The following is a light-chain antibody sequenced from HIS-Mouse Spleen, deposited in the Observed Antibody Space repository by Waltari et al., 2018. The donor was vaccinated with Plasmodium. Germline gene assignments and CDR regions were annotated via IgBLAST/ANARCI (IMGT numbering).Light chain of an antibody. Sequence: DIQITQSPSTLSASVGDRVTITCRASQSISSWLAWYQQKPGKAPKLLIYKASSLESGVPSRFSGSGSGTEFTLTISSLQPDDFATYYCQQYNSYSPFGQGTKVEIK. V-gene: IGKV1-5*03. CDR1: QSISSW. J-gene: IGKJ1*01. CDR3: QQYNSYSP. CDR2: KAS.